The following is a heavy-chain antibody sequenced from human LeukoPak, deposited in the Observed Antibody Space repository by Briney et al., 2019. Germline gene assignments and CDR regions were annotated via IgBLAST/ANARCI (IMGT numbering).Heavy chain of an antibody. D-gene: IGHD3-16*02. CDR2: IYYSGST. J-gene: IGHJ3*02. CDR1: GGSISSSSYY. CDR3: ARDLGVGRYDYVWGSYRSGNAFDI. Sequence: PSETLSLTCTVSGGSISSSSYYWGWIRQPPGKGLEWIGSIYYSGSTYYNPSLKSRVTISVDTSKNQFSLKLSSVTAADTAVYYCARDLGVGRYDYVWGSYRSGNAFDIWGQGTMVTVSS. V-gene: IGHV4-39*07.